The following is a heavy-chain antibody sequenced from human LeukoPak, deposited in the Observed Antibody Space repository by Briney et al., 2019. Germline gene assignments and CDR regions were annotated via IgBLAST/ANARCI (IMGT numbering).Heavy chain of an antibody. D-gene: IGHD3-3*01. CDR3: ARVGDFWSGYNAFDI. Sequence: ASVKVSCKASGYTLTGYYMHWVRQAPGQGLEWMGWINPNSGGTNYAQKFQGRVTMTRDTSISTAYMELSRLRSDDTAVYYCARVGDFWSGYNAFDIWGQGTMVTVSS. J-gene: IGHJ3*02. CDR1: GYTLTGYY. CDR2: INPNSGGT. V-gene: IGHV1-2*02.